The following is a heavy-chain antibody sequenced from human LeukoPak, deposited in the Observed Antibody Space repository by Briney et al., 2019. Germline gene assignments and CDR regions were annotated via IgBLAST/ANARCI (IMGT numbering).Heavy chain of an antibody. Sequence: ASVKVSCKASGFTFTSSAVQWVRQARGQRLEWIGWIVVGSGNTNYAQKFQERVTITRDMSTSTAYMELSSLRSEDTAVYYCAAVAATAAVYYFDYWGQGTLVTVSS. V-gene: IGHV1-58*01. CDR3: AAVAATAAVYYFDY. D-gene: IGHD2-21*02. CDR1: GFTFTSSA. CDR2: IVVGSGNT. J-gene: IGHJ4*02.